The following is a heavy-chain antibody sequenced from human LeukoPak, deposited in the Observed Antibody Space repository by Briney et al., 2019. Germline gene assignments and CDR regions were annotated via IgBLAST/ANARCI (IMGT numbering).Heavy chain of an antibody. D-gene: IGHD1-26*01. Sequence: PSETLSLTCTVSGYSISSGYYWGWIRQPPGKGLEWIGSIYHSGSTYYNPSLKSRVTISVDTSKNQFSLKLSSVTAADTAVYYCARVLHGSYSVYFDYWGQGTLVTVSS. CDR3: ARVLHGSYSVYFDY. J-gene: IGHJ4*02. V-gene: IGHV4-38-2*02. CDR1: GYSISSGYY. CDR2: IYHSGST.